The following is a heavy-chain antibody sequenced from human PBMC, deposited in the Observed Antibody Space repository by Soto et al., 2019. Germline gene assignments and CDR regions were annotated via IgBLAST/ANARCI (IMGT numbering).Heavy chain of an antibody. CDR3: ARDTYYYDSSDHFSADAFDI. J-gene: IGHJ3*02. D-gene: IGHD3-22*01. Sequence: EVQLVESGGGLVQPGGSLRLSCAASGFTSSSYWIHWVRQAPGKGLVWVSRISNDGSSTNYADSVKGRFTISRDNAKNTVYLQMNSLRAEATAVYYCARDTYYYDSSDHFSADAFDIWGQGTIVTVSS. V-gene: IGHV3-74*01. CDR2: ISNDGSST. CDR1: GFTSSSYW.